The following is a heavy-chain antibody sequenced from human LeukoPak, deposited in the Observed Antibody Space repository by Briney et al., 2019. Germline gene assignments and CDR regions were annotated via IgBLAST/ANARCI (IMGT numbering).Heavy chain of an antibody. Sequence: SETLSLTCTVSGGSISSYYWSWIRQPPGKGLEWIGYIYYSGSTNYNPSLKSRVTISVDTSKNQFSLKLSSVTAADTAVYYCARDDTIFGVVNPRNSAFDIWGQGTMVTVSS. CDR2: IYYSGST. J-gene: IGHJ3*02. D-gene: IGHD3-3*01. V-gene: IGHV4-59*01. CDR1: GGSISSYY. CDR3: ARDDTIFGVVNPRNSAFDI.